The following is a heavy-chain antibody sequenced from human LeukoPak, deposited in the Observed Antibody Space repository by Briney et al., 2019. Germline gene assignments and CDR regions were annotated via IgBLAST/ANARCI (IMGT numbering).Heavy chain of an antibody. CDR2: ISYDGSNK. Sequence: PGGSLRLSCAASGFTFSSYGMHWVRQAPGKGLEWVAVISYDGSNKYYADSVKGRFTISRDNSKNTLYLQMNSLRAEDTAVYYCAILPIVVVVAARGDDAFDIWGQGTMVTVSS. J-gene: IGHJ3*02. V-gene: IGHV3-30*03. CDR3: AILPIVVVVAARGDDAFDI. D-gene: IGHD2-15*01. CDR1: GFTFSSYG.